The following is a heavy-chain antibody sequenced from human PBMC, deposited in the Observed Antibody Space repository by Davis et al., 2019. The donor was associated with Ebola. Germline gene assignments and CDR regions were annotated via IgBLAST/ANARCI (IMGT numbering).Heavy chain of an antibody. CDR2: ISAYNGNT. V-gene: IGHV1-18*01. Sequence: SVPVSCMASGGTLSSYAISWVRQAPGQGLEWMGWISAYNGNTNYAQKLQGRVTMTTDTSTSTAYMELRSLRSEDTAVYYCATTLLWFRGTSSPGDDYWGQGTLVTVSS. CDR1: GGTLSSYA. J-gene: IGHJ4*02. D-gene: IGHD3-10*01. CDR3: ATTLLWFRGTSSPGDDY.